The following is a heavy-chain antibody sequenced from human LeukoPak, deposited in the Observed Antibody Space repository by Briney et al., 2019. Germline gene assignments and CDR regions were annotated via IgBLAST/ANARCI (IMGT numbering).Heavy chain of an antibody. J-gene: IGHJ2*01. CDR2: IYYSGNT. V-gene: IGHV4-59*01. Sequence: PSETLSLTSPVYGGSIRSYYWSWIRQPPGKGMEWIGHIYYSGNTNYNPSLKSRVTISVVTSKNIFSLKLTSVTAADTAVDYCARAGGMSTAPLDLDRWGRGTLVTVSS. CDR1: GGSIRSYY. CDR3: ARAGGMSTAPLDLDR. D-gene: IGHD5/OR15-5a*01.